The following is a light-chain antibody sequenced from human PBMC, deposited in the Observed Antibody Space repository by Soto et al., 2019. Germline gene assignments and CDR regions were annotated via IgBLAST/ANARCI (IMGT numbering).Light chain of an antibody. Sequence: EIVLTQSPATLSLSPGEGATLSCRASQGIGDTLAWYQHKHGQTPRLLIYDTSTRATGVPARFSGSRSGTELTITINSLQSEDFEVYYCQRYNNWPLTFGGGTKVDIK. CDR1: QGIGDT. V-gene: IGKV3-15*01. J-gene: IGKJ4*01. CDR2: DTS. CDR3: QRYNNWPLT.